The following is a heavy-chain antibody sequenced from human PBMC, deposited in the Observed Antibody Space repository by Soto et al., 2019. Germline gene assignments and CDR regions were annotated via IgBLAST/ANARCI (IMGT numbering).Heavy chain of an antibody. CDR1: GFTFDDYT. V-gene: IGHV3-43*01. Sequence: SGFTFDDYTMHWVRQAPGKGLEWVSLISWDGGTTYYADSVKGRFTISRDNSKTSLYLQMNSLRTEDTALYYCAKDSGGSSWWSGSYYGMDVWGQGTTVTVSS. D-gene: IGHD6-13*01. CDR2: ISWDGGTT. J-gene: IGHJ6*02. CDR3: AKDSGGSSWWSGSYYGMDV.